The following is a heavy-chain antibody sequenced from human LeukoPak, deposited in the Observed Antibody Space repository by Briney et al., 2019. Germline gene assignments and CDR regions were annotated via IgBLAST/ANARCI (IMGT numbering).Heavy chain of an antibody. CDR1: GFTFRNYG. Sequence: GGSLRLSWVASGFTFRNYGMHWVRQAPDKGLEWLAIIYYDRSKKNYADSVKGRFSISRDNSKNTLYLQMNSLRVEDTAMYYCTSGRKSSGTFSYYFDYWGQGTLVTVSS. CDR3: TSGRKSSGTFSYYFDY. CDR2: IYYDRSKK. V-gene: IGHV3-33*03. D-gene: IGHD3-10*01. J-gene: IGHJ4*02.